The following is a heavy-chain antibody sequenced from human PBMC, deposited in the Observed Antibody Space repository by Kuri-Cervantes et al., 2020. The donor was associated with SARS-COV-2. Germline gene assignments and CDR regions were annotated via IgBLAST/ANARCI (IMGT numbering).Heavy chain of an antibody. CDR2: ISGSGGSI. J-gene: IGHJ4*02. D-gene: IGHD1-7*01. Sequence: GGSLRLSCAASGFTFTTYAMRWVRQAPRKGLEWVPGISGSGGSIYYADSVKGRCAISRDNSKNTLYLQMNSLRAEDTAVYYCAKAYWNYNYFDYWGQGTLVTVSS. V-gene: IGHV3-23*01. CDR3: AKAYWNYNYFDY. CDR1: GFTFTTYA.